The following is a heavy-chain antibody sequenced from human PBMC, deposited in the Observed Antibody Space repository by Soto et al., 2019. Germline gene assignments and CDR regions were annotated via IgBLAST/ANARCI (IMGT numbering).Heavy chain of an antibody. J-gene: IGHJ4*02. CDR2: ISAYNGNT. Sequence: QVQLVQSGAEVKKPGASVKVSCKASGYTFTSYGISWVRQAPGQGLEWMGWISAYNGNTNYAQKLQGRVTMTTDTPTSTAYMELRSLRSDDTAVYYCASSPLWFGDLVHFDYWGQGTLVTVSS. CDR1: GYTFTSYG. D-gene: IGHD3-10*01. V-gene: IGHV1-18*01. CDR3: ASSPLWFGDLVHFDY.